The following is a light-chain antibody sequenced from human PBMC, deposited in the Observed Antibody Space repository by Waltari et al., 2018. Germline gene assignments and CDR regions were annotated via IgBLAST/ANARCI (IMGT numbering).Light chain of an antibody. J-gene: IGLJ2*01. V-gene: IGLV2-8*01. CDR3: SSYEGTNTLL. CDR2: EVN. Sequence: QSALTQPPSASGSPGQSVTISCTRITTTGYTYVSWYQHHPGKAPKLIIYEVNRRPSGVPDRVSGSESGNTASLTVSGLQSEDEADYYCSSYEGTNTLLFGGGTKLTVL. CDR1: TTTGYTY.